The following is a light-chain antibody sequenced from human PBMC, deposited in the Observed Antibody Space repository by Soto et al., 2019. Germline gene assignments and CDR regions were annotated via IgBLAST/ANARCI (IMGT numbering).Light chain of an antibody. J-gene: IGLJ1*01. V-gene: IGLV2-8*01. CDR2: EVT. Sequence: QSALTQPTSASGSPGQSVTISCIGTASDIGRYNYVSWYQHHPGKAPKLIIYEVTKRPSGVPDRFSGSKSGNTASLTVSGLQHDDEAASYCNSYVGSNNYVFGTGTKVTV. CDR3: NSYVGSNNYV. CDR1: ASDIGRYNY.